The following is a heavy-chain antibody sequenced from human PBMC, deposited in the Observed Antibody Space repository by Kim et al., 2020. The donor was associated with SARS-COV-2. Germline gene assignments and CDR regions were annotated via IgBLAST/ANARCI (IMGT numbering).Heavy chain of an antibody. J-gene: IGHJ6*02. CDR3: AKDRFVAGHYYYYGMDV. CDR2: IWYDGSNK. D-gene: IGHD6-19*01. Sequence: GGSLRLSCAASGFTFSSYGMHWVRQAPGKGLEWVAVIWYDGSNKYYADSVKGRFTISRDNSKNTLYLQMNSLRAEDTAVYYCAKDRFVAGHYYYYGMDVWGQGTTVTVSS. CDR1: GFTFSSYG. V-gene: IGHV3-33*06.